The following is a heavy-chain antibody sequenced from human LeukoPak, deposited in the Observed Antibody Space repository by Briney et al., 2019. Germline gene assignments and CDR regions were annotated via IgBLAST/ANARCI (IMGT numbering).Heavy chain of an antibody. V-gene: IGHV3-9*01. Sequence: GGSLRLSCAASGFTFDDYAMHWVRQAPGKGLEWVSGISWNSGSIGYADSVKGRFTISRDNAKNSLYLQMNSQRAEDTALYYCAKDTAMVFGPYYFDYWGQGTLVTVSS. D-gene: IGHD5-18*01. CDR1: GFTFDDYA. CDR3: AKDTAMVFGPYYFDY. CDR2: ISWNSGSI. J-gene: IGHJ4*02.